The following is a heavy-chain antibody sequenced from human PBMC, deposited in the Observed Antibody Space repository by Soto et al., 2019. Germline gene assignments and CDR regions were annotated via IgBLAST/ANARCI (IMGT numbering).Heavy chain of an antibody. Sequence: QVQLVQSGAEVKKPGASVKVSCKASGYSFTIYAMHWVRQAPGQRLEWMGWINAGNGNTKYSQKFQGRVTITRDTSASTAYMELSSLRSEDTGVYYCARDPWGYYGMDVWGQGTSVTVFS. CDR2: INAGNGNT. V-gene: IGHV1-3*01. D-gene: IGHD3-16*01. J-gene: IGHJ6*02. CDR3: ARDPWGYYGMDV. CDR1: GYSFTIYA.